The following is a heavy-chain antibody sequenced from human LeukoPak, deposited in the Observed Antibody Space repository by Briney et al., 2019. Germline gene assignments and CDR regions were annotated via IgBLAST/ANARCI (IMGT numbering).Heavy chain of an antibody. Sequence: PSETLSLTCAVYGGSFSGYYWSWIRQPPGKGLEWIGEINQSGSTNYNPSLKSRVTISVDTSKNQFSLKLSSVTAADTAVYYCARRGSRIRQQQLTHDYWGQGTLVTVSS. V-gene: IGHV4-34*01. CDR1: GGSFSGYY. J-gene: IGHJ4*02. D-gene: IGHD6-13*01. CDR2: INQSGST. CDR3: ARRGSRIRQQQLTHDY.